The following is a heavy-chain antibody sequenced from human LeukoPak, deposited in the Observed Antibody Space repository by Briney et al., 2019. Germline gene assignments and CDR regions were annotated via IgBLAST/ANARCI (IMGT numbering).Heavy chain of an antibody. J-gene: IGHJ5*02. CDR3: ARDGGGATSWFDP. Sequence: ASVRVSFKACRCIFTSYGISWVRQATGQGLEWMGLINAYNGNTNYAQKLQGRVTMTTDTSTSTAYIELRSLRSDDTDVYYCARDGGGATSWFDPWGQGTLVTVSS. D-gene: IGHD1-26*01. CDR2: INAYNGNT. CDR1: RCIFTSYG. V-gene: IGHV1-18*01.